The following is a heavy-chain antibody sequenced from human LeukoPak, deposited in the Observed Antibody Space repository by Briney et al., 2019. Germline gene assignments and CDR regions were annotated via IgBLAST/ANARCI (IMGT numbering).Heavy chain of an antibody. CDR1: GFTFSNYA. V-gene: IGHV3-30-3*01. D-gene: IGHD2-2*01. J-gene: IGHJ6*02. CDR2: ISYDGSNK. CDR3: ARERSSPAIVVVPAAMGGYYYYGMDV. Sequence: GGSLRLSCAASGFTFSNYAMNWVRQAPGKGLEWVAVISYDGSNKYYADSVKGRFTISRDNSKNTLYLQMNSLRAEDTAVYYCARERSSPAIVVVPAAMGGYYYYGMDVWGQGTTVTVSS.